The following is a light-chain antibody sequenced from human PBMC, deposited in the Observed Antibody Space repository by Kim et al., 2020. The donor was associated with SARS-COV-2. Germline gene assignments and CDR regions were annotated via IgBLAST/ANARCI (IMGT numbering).Light chain of an antibody. CDR3: QVWDSNTSWV. V-gene: IGLV3-9*01. J-gene: IGLJ3*02. CDR1: NIGSRS. CDR2: RDG. Sequence: SYELTQPLSVSVALGQTASITCGGNNIGSRSVHWYQLKPGQAPALVLYRDGNRPSGIPERFSGSKSGNTATLTITRAQGDDEADYFCQVWDSNTSWVFGGGTQLTV.